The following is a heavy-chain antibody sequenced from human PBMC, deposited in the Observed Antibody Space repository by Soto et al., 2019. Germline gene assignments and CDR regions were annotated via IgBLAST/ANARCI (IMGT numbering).Heavy chain of an antibody. Sequence: QVQLVESGGGVVQPGRSLRLSCAASGFTFSSYGMHWVRQAPGKGLEWVAVIWYDGSNKYYADSVKGRFTISRDNSKNTXXLQMNSLRAEDTAVYYCARDRDGYNSPYYYYGMDVWGQGTTVTVSS. CDR1: GFTFSSYG. V-gene: IGHV3-33*01. CDR3: ARDRDGYNSPYYYYGMDV. D-gene: IGHD5-12*01. CDR2: IWYDGSNK. J-gene: IGHJ6*02.